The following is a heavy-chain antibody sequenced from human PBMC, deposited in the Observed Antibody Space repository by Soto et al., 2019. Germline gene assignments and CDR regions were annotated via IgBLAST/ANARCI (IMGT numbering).Heavy chain of an antibody. CDR1: VGSISSGDYY. V-gene: IGHV4-30-4*01. Sequence: TLSLTCTVSVGSISSGDYYWSWIRQPPGKGLEWIGYICYSGSTYYNPSLKSRVTISVDTSKNQFSLKLSSVTAADTAVYYCARAALGYCSSTSCYTGYYYYGMDVWGQGTTVTVSS. CDR2: ICYSGST. D-gene: IGHD2-2*02. CDR3: ARAALGYCSSTSCYTGYYYYGMDV. J-gene: IGHJ6*02.